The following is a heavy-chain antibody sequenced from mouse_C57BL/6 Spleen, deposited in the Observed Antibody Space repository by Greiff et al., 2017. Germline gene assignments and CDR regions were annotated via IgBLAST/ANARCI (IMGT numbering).Heavy chain of an antibody. CDR1: GYTFTEYT. CDR3: ARHEVTNWGFDY. CDR2: FYPGSGSI. J-gene: IGHJ2*01. Sequence: QVQLKESGAELAKPGASVKLSCKASGYTFTEYTIHWVKQRSGQGLEWIGWFYPGSGSIKYNEKFKDKATLTADKSSSTVYMELSRLTSEDSAVYLCARHEVTNWGFDYWGQGTTLTVSS. D-gene: IGHD4-1*01. V-gene: IGHV1-62-2*01.